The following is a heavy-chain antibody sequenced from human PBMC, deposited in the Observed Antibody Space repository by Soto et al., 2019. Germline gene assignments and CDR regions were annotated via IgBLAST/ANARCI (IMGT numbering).Heavy chain of an antibody. J-gene: IGHJ4*02. CDR1: GYSFSAYG. CDR2: ISAYDGNT. D-gene: IGHD1-26*01. CDR3: ARDTPRVWELPLDY. V-gene: IGHV1-18*01. Sequence: QVQLVQSGAEVKKPGASVKVSCKASGYSFSAYGISWVRQAPGQGREWMGWISAYDGNTNYAQKFQGRFTMTTDTSTSTAYMELRSVRCDDTAVYYCARDTPRVWELPLDYWGQGTLVTVSS.